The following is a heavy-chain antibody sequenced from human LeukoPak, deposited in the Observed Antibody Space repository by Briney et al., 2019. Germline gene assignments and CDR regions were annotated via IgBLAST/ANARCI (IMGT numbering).Heavy chain of an antibody. CDR2: ISSSSSYI. D-gene: IGHD6-19*01. Sequence: PGGSLRLSCAASGFTFSSYSMNWVRQAPGKGLEWVSSISSSSSYIYYADSVKGRFTISRDNAKNSLYLQMNSLRAEDTAVYYCAVQYSSGWRNFYDAFDIWGQGTMVTVSS. J-gene: IGHJ3*02. CDR3: AVQYSSGWRNFYDAFDI. V-gene: IGHV3-21*04. CDR1: GFTFSSYS.